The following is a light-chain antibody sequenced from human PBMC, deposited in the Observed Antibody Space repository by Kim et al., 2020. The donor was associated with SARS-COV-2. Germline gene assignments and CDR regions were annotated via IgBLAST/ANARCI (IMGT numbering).Light chain of an antibody. J-gene: IGLJ3*02. CDR2: QDY. Sequence: VSPGQTATITCSGDKLGDKYACWYQQKPGQSPLLVIYQDYKRPSGIPERFSGSNSGNTATLTISGTQAIDEADYYCQAWDTSAWVFGGGTQLTVL. CDR3: QAWDTSAWV. V-gene: IGLV3-1*01. CDR1: KLGDKY.